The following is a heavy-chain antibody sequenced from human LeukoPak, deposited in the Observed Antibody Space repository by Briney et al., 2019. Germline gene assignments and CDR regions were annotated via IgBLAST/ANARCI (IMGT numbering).Heavy chain of an antibody. V-gene: IGHV1-18*01. J-gene: IGHJ6*03. CDR2: ISAYNGNT. CDR3: ARGRGYCSSTSCPPHYMDV. Sequence: ASVKVSCKASGYTFTSYGISWVRQAPGQGLEWMGWISAYNGNTNYAQKLQGRVTMTTDTSTSTAYMELRSLRPDDTAVYYCARGRGYCSSTSCPPHYMDVWGKGTTVTVSS. CDR1: GYTFTSYG. D-gene: IGHD2-2*01.